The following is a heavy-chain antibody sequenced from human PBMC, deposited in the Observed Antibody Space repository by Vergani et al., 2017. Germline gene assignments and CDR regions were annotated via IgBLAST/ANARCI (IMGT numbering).Heavy chain of an antibody. CDR2: IYPGDSDT. D-gene: IGHD6-19*01. Sequence: EVQLVQSGAEVKKPGESLKISCTCSGYSFTSYWIGWVRQMPGKGLEWMGIIYPGDSDTRYSPSFQGQVTISADKSISTAYLQWSSLKASDTAMYYCASGRRGSHRGWSAFDIWGQGTMVTVSS. CDR3: ASGRRGSHRGWSAFDI. CDR1: GYSFTSYW. J-gene: IGHJ3*02. V-gene: IGHV5-51*01.